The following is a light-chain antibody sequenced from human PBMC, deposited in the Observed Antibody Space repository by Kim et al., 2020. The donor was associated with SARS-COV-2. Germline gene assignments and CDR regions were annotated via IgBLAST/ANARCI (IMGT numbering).Light chain of an antibody. CDR3: AAWDDSLSGHWM. V-gene: IGLV1-47*01. Sequence: ELTQPPSASGTPGQRVNISCSGTSSNIGSNYVYWYQQLPGTAPKLLFYRNDQRPSRVPDRFSGSKSGTSASLAISGLRSEDEADYHCAAWDDSLSGHWMFGGGTKLTVL. CDR1: SSNIGSNY. J-gene: IGLJ3*02. CDR2: RND.